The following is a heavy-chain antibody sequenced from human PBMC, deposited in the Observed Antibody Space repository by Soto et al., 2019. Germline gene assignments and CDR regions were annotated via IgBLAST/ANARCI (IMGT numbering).Heavy chain of an antibody. J-gene: IGHJ6*02. CDR1: GFTFSSYG. CDR3: ARLDGDCSGGSCYPFEYYYYGMDV. CDR2: IWYDGSNK. V-gene: IGHV3-33*01. D-gene: IGHD2-15*01. Sequence: QVQLVESGGGVVQPGRSLRLSCAASGFTFSSYGMHWVRQAPGKGLEWVAVIWYDGSNKYYADSVKGRFTISRDNSKNTLYLQMHSLRAEDTAVYYCARLDGDCSGGSCYPFEYYYYGMDVWGQGTTVTVSS.